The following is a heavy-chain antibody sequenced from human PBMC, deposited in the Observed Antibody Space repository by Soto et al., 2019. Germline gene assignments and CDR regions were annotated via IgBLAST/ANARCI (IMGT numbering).Heavy chain of an antibody. Sequence: EVHLVESGGGLVQTGGSLRLSCAIFESTVSRDWMNWVRQAPGKGLEWVAHIIQDGSEKYYVDSVKGRFTISRDNAKKSLYLQMNSLSPADTAMYYCSGGVGDAFWGQGTLVTVSS. D-gene: IGHD1-26*01. CDR2: IIQDGSEK. J-gene: IGHJ4*02. V-gene: IGHV3-7*01. CDR1: ESTVSRDW. CDR3: SGGVGDAF.